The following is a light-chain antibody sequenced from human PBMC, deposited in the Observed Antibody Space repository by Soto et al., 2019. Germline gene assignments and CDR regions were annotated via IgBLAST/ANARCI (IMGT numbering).Light chain of an antibody. V-gene: IGKV3D-20*02. J-gene: IGKJ5*01. Sequence: DIVLAQSPGSLSLSPGERATLSCRASQTVGGNFLAWYQQKPGQAPRLLIYGASSRATGIPDRFSGSGSGTDFTLTISRLEPEDFAVYYCQQRSNWPVTFGQGTRLEIK. CDR1: QTVGGNF. CDR2: GAS. CDR3: QQRSNWPVT.